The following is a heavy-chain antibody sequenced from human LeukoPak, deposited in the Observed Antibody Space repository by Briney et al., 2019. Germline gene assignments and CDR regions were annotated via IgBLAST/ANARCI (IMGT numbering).Heavy chain of an antibody. CDR3: ARLTRTTAAGSILFDY. V-gene: IGHV4-39*01. CDR1: GGSISNNSDY. J-gene: IGHJ4*02. Sequence: PSETLSLTCTVSGGSISNNSDYWGWIRQPPGKGLEWIGSIYYSATTFYNPSLKSRVTISVDTSKNQFSLRLSSVTAADTAVYYCARLTRTTAAGSILFDYWGQGTLVIVSS. D-gene: IGHD6-13*01. CDR2: IYYSATT.